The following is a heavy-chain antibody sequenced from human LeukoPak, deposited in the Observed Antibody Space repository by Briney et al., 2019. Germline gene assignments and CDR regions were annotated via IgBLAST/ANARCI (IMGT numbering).Heavy chain of an antibody. CDR1: GGTFSSYA. CDR2: IIPIFGTA. J-gene: IGHJ2*01. V-gene: IGHV1-69*05. CDR3: ARSVVVPAAPHWYFDL. D-gene: IGHD2-2*01. Sequence: SVKVSCKASGGTFSSYAISWVRQAPGQGLEWMGGIIPIFGTANYAQKFQGRVTITTDESTSTAYMELSSLRSEDTAVYYCARSVVVPAAPHWYFDLWGRGTLVTVSS.